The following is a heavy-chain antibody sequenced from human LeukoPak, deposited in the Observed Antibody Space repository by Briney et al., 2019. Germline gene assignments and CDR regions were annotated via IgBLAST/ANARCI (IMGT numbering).Heavy chain of an antibody. V-gene: IGHV1-69*01. Sequence: SVTVSCTSSVGTFSIYAISWVRQAPGQGLEWMGGIIPIFGTANYAQKFQGRVTITADESTSTAYMELSSLRSEDTAVYYCARPALRSGKYSSGWYLKYYFDYWGQGTLVTVSS. CDR1: VGTFSIYA. J-gene: IGHJ4*02. D-gene: IGHD6-19*01. CDR2: IIPIFGTA. CDR3: ARPALRSGKYSSGWYLKYYFDY.